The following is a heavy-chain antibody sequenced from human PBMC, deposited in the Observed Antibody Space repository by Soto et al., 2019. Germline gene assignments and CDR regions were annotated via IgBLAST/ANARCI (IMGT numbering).Heavy chain of an antibody. CDR3: ARDRAVNTYLGWFDP. J-gene: IGHJ5*02. D-gene: IGHD4-4*01. V-gene: IGHV4-59*01. Sequence: SETLSLTCTVSGGSISSYYWSWIRQPPGKGLEWIGYIYYSGSTNYNPSLKSRVTISVDTSKNQFSLKLSSVTAADTAVYYCARDRAVNTYLGWFDPWGQGTLVTVS. CDR2: IYYSGST. CDR1: GGSISSYY.